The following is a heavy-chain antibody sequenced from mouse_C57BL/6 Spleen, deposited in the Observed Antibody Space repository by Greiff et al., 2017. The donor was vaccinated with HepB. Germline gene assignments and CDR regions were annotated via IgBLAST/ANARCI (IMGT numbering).Heavy chain of an antibody. D-gene: IGHD2-2*01. Sequence: VQLQQSGPGLAKPSQTLSLTCSVTGYSITSDYWNWIRKFPGNKLEYMGYISYSGSTYYNPSLKSRISITRDTSKNQYYLQLNSVTTEDTATYYCASSMVTTWYAMDYWGQGTSVTVSS. V-gene: IGHV3-8*01. CDR1: GYSITSDY. J-gene: IGHJ4*01. CDR3: ASSMVTTWYAMDY. CDR2: ISYSGST.